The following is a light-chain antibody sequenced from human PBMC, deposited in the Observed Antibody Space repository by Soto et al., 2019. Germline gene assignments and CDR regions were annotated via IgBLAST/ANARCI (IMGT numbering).Light chain of an antibody. CDR2: DVS. CDR3: SSYTSSSTYV. J-gene: IGLJ1*01. CDR1: SSDVGGYNY. V-gene: IGLV2-14*03. Sequence: QSALTQPASVSGSPGQSITLSCTGTSSDVGGYNYVSWYQHHPGKAPKLMIYDVSNRPSGVSNRFSGSKSGNTASLTISGLQAEDEADYYCSSYTSSSTYVFGTGTKVTV.